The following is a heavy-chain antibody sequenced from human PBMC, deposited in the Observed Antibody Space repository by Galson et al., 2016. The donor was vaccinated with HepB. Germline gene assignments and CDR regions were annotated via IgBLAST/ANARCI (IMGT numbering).Heavy chain of an antibody. CDR3: ARVAPFTTVVASYYFDY. D-gene: IGHD4-23*01. J-gene: IGHJ4*02. Sequence: SVKVSCKASGGTFPSYSIGWVRQAPGQGLEWMGGIIPIFGTSNYAQNFQGRPTIAADHSTGTAYLELSGLRSEDTAVYYCARVAPFTTVVASYYFDYWGLGTLVTVSS. CDR2: IIPIFGTS. CDR1: GGTFPSYS. V-gene: IGHV1-69*13.